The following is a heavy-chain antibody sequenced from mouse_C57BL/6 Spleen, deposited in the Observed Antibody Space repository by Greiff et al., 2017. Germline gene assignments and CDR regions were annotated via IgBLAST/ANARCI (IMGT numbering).Heavy chain of an antibody. Sequence: QVQLQQSGAELVKPGASVKLSCKASGYTFTSYWMQWVKQRPGQGLEWIGEIDPSDSYTNYNQKFKGKATLTVDTSSSTAYMQLSSLTSEDSAVYYCASGQHFDYWGQGTTLTVSS. D-gene: IGHD3-3*01. CDR2: IDPSDSYT. CDR3: ASGQHFDY. J-gene: IGHJ2*01. V-gene: IGHV1-50*01. CDR1: GYTFTSYW.